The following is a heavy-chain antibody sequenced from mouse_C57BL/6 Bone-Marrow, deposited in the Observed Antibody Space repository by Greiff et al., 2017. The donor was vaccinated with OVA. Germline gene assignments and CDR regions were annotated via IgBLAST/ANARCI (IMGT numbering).Heavy chain of an antibody. J-gene: IGHJ1*03. V-gene: IGHV1-15*01. CDR2: IDPETGGT. Sequence: VQLQESGAELVRPGASVTLSCKASGYTFTDYEMHWVKQTPVHGLEWIGAIDPETGGTAYNQKFKGKAILTADKSSSTAYMELRSLTSEDSAVYYCTKGVYWYFDVWGTGTTVTVSS. CDR1: GYTFTDYE. CDR3: TKGVYWYFDV.